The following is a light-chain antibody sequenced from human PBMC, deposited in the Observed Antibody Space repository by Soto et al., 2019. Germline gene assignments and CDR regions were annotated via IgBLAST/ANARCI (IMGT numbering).Light chain of an antibody. V-gene: IGKV4-1*01. CDR3: HQYYSIPLT. Sequence: DIAMTQSPDSLSVSLGERATINGKASRSLLHSSNNENHLAWYQQKPGQPPKLLIYWASTRESGVPDRFTGSGSETDFSLTISGLQAEDVAVYYCHQYYSIPLTFGGGTKVELK. CDR2: WAS. J-gene: IGKJ4*01. CDR1: RSLLHSSNNENH.